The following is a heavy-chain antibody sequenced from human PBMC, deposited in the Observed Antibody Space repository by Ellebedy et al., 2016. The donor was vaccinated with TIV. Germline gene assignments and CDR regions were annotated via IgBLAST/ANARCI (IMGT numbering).Heavy chain of an antibody. CDR1: GYTFSNYD. D-gene: IGHD2-8*01. CDR2: IFNGNT. J-gene: IGHJ4*02. V-gene: IGHV1-18*01. Sequence: AASVKVSCKGSGYTFSNYDIAWVRQSPGQGLEWMRWIFNGNTYYAQKFQGRVTMTTDTSTNTAYMELRSLRSDDTAMYFCARNGGGLGYWGQGTLVTVSS. CDR3: ARNGGGLGY.